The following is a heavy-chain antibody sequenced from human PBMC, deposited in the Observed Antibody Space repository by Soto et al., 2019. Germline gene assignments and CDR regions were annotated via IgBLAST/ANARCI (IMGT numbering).Heavy chain of an antibody. CDR2: IYYSGNS. Sequence: SETLSLTFTVSGTSISNYYWNWIRQSPGKGLEWIGYIYYSGNSKYNPSLKSRVTISLDTSKNQFSLKLTSVTAADTAVYYCARRRFGELSDFDYWGQGALVTVSS. CDR3: ARRRFGELSDFDY. CDR1: GTSISNYY. D-gene: IGHD3-10*01. J-gene: IGHJ4*02. V-gene: IGHV4-59*08.